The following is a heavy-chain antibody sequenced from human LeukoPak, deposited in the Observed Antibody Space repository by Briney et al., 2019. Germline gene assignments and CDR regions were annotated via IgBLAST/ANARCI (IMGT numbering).Heavy chain of an antibody. J-gene: IGHJ4*02. CDR2: FYYSGST. D-gene: IGHD4-17*01. V-gene: IGHV4-39*01. CDR1: GGSISSSSYY. CDR3: ARGEDGTGDYRPTYFDS. Sequence: SETLSLTCTVSGGSISSSSYYWGWIRQPPGKGLEWIGSFYYSGSTYYNPSLKSRVTISVDTSKNQFSLRLSSVTAADTAVYYCARGEDGTGDYRPTYFDSWGRGTLVTVSS.